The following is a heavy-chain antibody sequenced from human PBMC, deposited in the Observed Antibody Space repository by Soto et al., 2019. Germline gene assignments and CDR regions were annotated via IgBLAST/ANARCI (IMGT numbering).Heavy chain of an antibody. D-gene: IGHD6-13*01. CDR1: GFTFSSYW. J-gene: IGHJ6*02. CDR3: ARIAATGRGWDV. CDR2: IKQDGSEE. V-gene: IGHV3-7*01. Sequence: VLLVESGGGLVQPGGSLRLSCVDSGFTFSSYWMSWVRQAPVKGLEWVGNIKQDGSEENYVDSLKGRFTISRDNAKNSMYRQMNSLRAEDTAVYYSARIAATGRGWDVWGQGTTVVVSS.